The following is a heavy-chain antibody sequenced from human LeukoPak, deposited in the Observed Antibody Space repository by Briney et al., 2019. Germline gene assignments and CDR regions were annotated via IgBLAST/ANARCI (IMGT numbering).Heavy chain of an antibody. CDR3: ARTVTTYGRWFDP. V-gene: IGHV4-30-2*01. CDR2: IYHSGST. CDR1: GGSISSGGYS. Sequence: SESLSLTCAVSGGSISSGGYSWSWIRQPPGKGLEWIGYIYHSGSTCYNPSLKSRVTISVDRSKNQFSLKLSSVTAADTAVYYCARTVTTYGRWFDPWGQGTLVTVSS. D-gene: IGHD4-17*01. J-gene: IGHJ5*02.